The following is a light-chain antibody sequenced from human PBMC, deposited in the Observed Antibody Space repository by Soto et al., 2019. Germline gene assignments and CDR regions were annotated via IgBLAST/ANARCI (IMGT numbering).Light chain of an antibody. CDR3: QQADSFPLT. J-gene: IGKJ4*01. V-gene: IGKV1D-12*01. CDR2: GAS. Sequence: SQDISTLLAWHQQKPGKAPKLLIYGASTLESGVPSRFSGRGSGTDFTLTISSLQPEDFATYFCQQADSFPLTFGGGTKVDIK. CDR1: QDISTL.